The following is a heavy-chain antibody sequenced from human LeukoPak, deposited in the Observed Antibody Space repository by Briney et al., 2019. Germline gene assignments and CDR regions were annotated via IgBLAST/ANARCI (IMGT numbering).Heavy chain of an antibody. Sequence: PGRSLTLSRTASGFTLSSNAIHSVRPAPSKGLEWVAAITYEGSNKYFADSVKGRFNLSRDNSKNTLSLQVNSLRAEDTALYYCARDGRISSNYYMDVWGKGTPVTVSS. V-gene: IGHV3-30*04. CDR1: GFTLSSNA. CDR3: ARDGRISSNYYMDV. J-gene: IGHJ6*03. CDR2: ITYEGSNK. D-gene: IGHD2-2*01.